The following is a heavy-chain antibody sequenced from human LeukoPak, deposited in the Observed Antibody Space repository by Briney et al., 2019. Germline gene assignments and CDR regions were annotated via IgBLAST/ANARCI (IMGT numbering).Heavy chain of an antibody. J-gene: IGHJ4*02. CDR2: IDSDGRST. D-gene: IGHD6-6*01. CDR3: ARDRPRYAFDY. Sequence: GGSLRLSCAASGFTFSSYWMHWVRQAPGKGLVRVSRIDSDGRSTSCADSVKGRFTISRDNAKNMLYLQMNSLRDEDTAVYYCARDRPRYAFDYWGQGTLVTVSS. V-gene: IGHV3-74*01. CDR1: GFTFSSYW.